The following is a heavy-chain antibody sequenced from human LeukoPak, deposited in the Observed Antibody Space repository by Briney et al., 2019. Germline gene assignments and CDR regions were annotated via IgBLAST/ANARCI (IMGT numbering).Heavy chain of an antibody. J-gene: IGHJ3*02. CDR2: TSSSDDGT. V-gene: IGHV3-23*01. Sequence: GGSLRLSCAASGFPLSSYAMSWVRQVPGKGLEWVSATSSSDDGTYHADSVRGRFTIYRDNSKNTLYLQMNSLRAEDTAVYYCAKERGFRGWHPLDAFDIWGQGTMVTVSS. CDR1: GFPLSSYA. CDR3: AKERGFRGWHPLDAFDI. D-gene: IGHD6-19*01.